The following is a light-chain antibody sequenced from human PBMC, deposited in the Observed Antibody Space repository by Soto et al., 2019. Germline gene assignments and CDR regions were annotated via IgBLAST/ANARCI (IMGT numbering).Light chain of an antibody. CDR2: KAS. V-gene: IGKV1-5*03. J-gene: IGKJ1*01. CDR3: QHYNSYSEA. Sequence: DIQMTQSPSTLSGSVGDRVTITCRASQTISSWLAWYQQKPGKAPKLLIYKASTLKSGVPSRFSGSGSGTEFTLTISSLQPDDFPTDYCQHYNSYSEAFGQGTKVELK. CDR1: QTISSW.